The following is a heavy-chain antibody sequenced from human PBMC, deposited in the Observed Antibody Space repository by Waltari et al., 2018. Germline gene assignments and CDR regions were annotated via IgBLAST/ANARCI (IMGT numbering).Heavy chain of an antibody. V-gene: IGHV4-4*07. CDR1: GGSIRSHY. Sequence: QVQLQESGPGRVKTSETLSLTCNVSGGSIRSHYWSWYRQPAGQGLEWIGRIYTRGSTNYNPSLKSRGTMSVDTSKNQFSLKLSSVTAADTAVYYCASGPQYCSSTSCSTKYYYYYMDVWGKGTTVTISS. J-gene: IGHJ6*03. CDR3: ASGPQYCSSTSCSTKYYYYYMDV. D-gene: IGHD2-2*01. CDR2: IYTRGST.